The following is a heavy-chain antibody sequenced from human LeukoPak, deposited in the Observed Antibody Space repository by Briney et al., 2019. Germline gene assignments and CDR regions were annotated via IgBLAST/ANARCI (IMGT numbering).Heavy chain of an antibody. CDR3: ATEGAIRYIDPQYFDY. J-gene: IGHJ4*02. Sequence: PGRSLRLSCAASGFTFSSYGMHWVRQAPGKGLEWVAVIWYDGSNKYYADSVKGRFTISRDNSKNTLYLQMNSLRAEDTAVYYCATEGAIRYIDPQYFDYWGPGILVTVSS. CDR1: GFTFSSYG. V-gene: IGHV3-33*01. D-gene: IGHD2-21*01. CDR2: IWYDGSNK.